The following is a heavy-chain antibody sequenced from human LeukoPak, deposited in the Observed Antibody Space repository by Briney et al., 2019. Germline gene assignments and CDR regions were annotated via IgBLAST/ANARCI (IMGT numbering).Heavy chain of an antibody. CDR1: GFTFGDYR. J-gene: IGHJ4*02. D-gene: IGHD4-17*01. V-gene: IGHV3-49*04. CDR2: IRGTASGGTT. Sequence: PGGSLRLSCTTSGFTFGDYRINWVRQAPGKGLEWVGVIRGTASGGTTDYAASVKGRCTISRDDSKRIAYLQISSLKIEDTAVYYCARDLGTTETGDDYWGQGTLVTVSS. CDR3: ARDLGTTETGDDY.